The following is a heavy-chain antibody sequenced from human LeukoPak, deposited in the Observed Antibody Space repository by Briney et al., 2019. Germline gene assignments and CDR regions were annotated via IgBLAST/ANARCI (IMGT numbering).Heavy chain of an antibody. Sequence: GGSLRLSCAASGFTFSSYAMSWVRQAPGKGLEWVSAISGSGGNTYYADSVKGRFTISRDNSKNTLYLQMNSLRAEDTAVYYCAKDLYPGYSSGWGDYWGQGTLVTVSS. CDR2: ISGSGGNT. D-gene: IGHD6-19*01. CDR3: AKDLYPGYSSGWGDY. J-gene: IGHJ4*02. V-gene: IGHV3-23*01. CDR1: GFTFSSYA.